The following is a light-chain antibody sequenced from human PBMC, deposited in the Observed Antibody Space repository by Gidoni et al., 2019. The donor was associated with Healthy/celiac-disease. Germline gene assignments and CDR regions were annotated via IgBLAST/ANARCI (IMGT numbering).Light chain of an antibody. CDR3: EQYYSTPLT. CDR2: WAA. J-gene: IGKJ3*01. CDR1: QSVLYSSNNKNY. Sequence: IVMTQSPDPLALSLCERATLYCKSSQSVLYSSNNKNYLACYQQKPGQPPKLLIDWAATRESGVPGRFSGSGSGIDFTLTISRLQAEDVAVCYCEQYYSTPLTFGPGTRVDIK. V-gene: IGKV4-1*01.